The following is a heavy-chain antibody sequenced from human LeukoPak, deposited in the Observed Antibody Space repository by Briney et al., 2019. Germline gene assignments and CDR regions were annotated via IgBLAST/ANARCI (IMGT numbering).Heavy chain of an antibody. Sequence: GGSLRLSCAASGFTFSSYEMNWVRPAPGKGLEWVAYITSSGRIIYYADSVKGRFTISRDNAKNSLYLQMNSLRAEDTAVYYCASTGGYGSGTYDYYYFGMDVWGQGTTVTVSS. CDR2: ITSSGRII. D-gene: IGHD3-10*01. CDR3: ASTGGYGSGTYDYYYFGMDV. V-gene: IGHV3-48*03. J-gene: IGHJ6*02. CDR1: GFTFSSYE.